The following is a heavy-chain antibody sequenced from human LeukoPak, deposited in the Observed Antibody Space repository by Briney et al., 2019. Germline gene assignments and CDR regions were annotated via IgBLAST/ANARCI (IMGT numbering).Heavy chain of an antibody. Sequence: GRSLRLSCAASGFTFSSYAMHWVRQAPGKGLEWVAVISYDGSNKYYADSVKGRFTISRDNSKNTLYLQMNSLRAEDTAVYYCARATTVTTKFDYWGQRTLVTVSS. J-gene: IGHJ4*02. CDR3: ARATTVTTKFDY. V-gene: IGHV3-30*04. D-gene: IGHD4-17*01. CDR2: ISYDGSNK. CDR1: GFTFSSYA.